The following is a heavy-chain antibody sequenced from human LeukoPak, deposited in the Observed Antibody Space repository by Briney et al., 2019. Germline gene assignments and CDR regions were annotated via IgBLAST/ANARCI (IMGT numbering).Heavy chain of an antibody. V-gene: IGHV1-46*01. Sequence: ASVTVSFKASGYTFTSYYMHWVRQAPGQGLEWMGIINPSGGSTSYAQKFQGRVTMTRDTSTSTVYMELSSLRSEDTAVYYCARKLIVVVPAAIASWEKEFDYWGQGTLVTVSS. CDR3: ARKLIVVVPAAIASWEKEFDY. D-gene: IGHD2-2*02. CDR2: INPSGGST. CDR1: GYTFTSYY. J-gene: IGHJ4*02.